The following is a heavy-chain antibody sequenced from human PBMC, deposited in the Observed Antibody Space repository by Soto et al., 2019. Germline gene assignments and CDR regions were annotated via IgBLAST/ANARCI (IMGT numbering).Heavy chain of an antibody. V-gene: IGHV3-23*01. D-gene: IGHD3-10*01. Sequence: GGSLRLSCAASGFTFSSYAMSWVRQAPGKGLEWVSAISGSGGSTYYADSVKGRFTISRDNSKNTLYLQMNSLRAEDTAVYYCANPNYGSGSYYEGSPDYWGQGTLVTVSS. CDR3: ANPNYGSGSYYEGSPDY. CDR2: ISGSGGST. J-gene: IGHJ4*02. CDR1: GFTFSSYA.